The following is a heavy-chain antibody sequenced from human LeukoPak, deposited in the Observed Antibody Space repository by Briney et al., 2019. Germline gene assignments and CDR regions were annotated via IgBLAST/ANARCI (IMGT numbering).Heavy chain of an antibody. Sequence: SETLSLTCTVSGGSISSSSYYWGWLRQPPGTGLEWIGSIYYSGSTYYNPSLKSRVTISVDTSKNQFSLKLSSVTAADTAVYYCVSYYDFWSGYYRGTGMDVWGQGTTVTVS. V-gene: IGHV4-39*01. CDR2: IYYSGST. CDR3: VSYYDFWSGYYRGTGMDV. J-gene: IGHJ6*02. CDR1: GGSISSSSYY. D-gene: IGHD3-3*01.